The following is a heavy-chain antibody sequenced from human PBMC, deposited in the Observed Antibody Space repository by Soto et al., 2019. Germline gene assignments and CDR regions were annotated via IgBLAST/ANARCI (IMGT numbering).Heavy chain of an antibody. Sequence: ASVKVSCKASGYTFTSHCMHWVRQAPGQGLEWMGIINPSGGSTSYAQKFQGRVTITRDTSTSTVSLELSSLRAEDTAVYYCARWFSKNNWNSTPYYFVYWGQGTLVTVSS. CDR3: ARWFSKNNWNSTPYYFVY. CDR2: INPSGGST. CDR1: GYTFTSHC. J-gene: IGHJ4*02. D-gene: IGHD1-7*01. V-gene: IGHV1-46*01.